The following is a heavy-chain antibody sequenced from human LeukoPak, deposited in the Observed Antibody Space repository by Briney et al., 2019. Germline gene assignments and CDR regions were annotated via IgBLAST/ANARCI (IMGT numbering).Heavy chain of an antibody. CDR1: GFTFSSYA. CDR2: ISDSGGST. J-gene: IGHJ6*02. D-gene: IGHD2-8*01. V-gene: IGHV3-64D*09. CDR3: VRGCSFGPYGMDV. Sequence: PGGSLRLSCSASGFTFSSYAMHWVRQAPGKGLEYVSAISDSGGSTYHADSVKGRFTISRDNSKNTLYLQMSSLRAEDTAVYFCVRGCSFGPYGMDVWGQGTTVTVSS.